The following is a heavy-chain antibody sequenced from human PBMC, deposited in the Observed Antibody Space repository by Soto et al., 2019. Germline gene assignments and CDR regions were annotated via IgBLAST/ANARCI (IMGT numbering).Heavy chain of an antibody. D-gene: IGHD3-22*01. CDR1: GGSISSDDYY. J-gene: IGHJ1*01. V-gene: IGHV4-30-4*01. CDR2: IHSSGSI. CDR3: ARDLDGLHDDTSGPFPRPG. Sequence: PSETLSLTCTVSGGSISSDDYYWSWIRQAPGRGLEWIGYIHSSGSIYYNPSLKSRATMSIDTAGNQFSLKVSSVTVADPAVYYCARDLDGLHDDTSGPFPRPGWGQGTLVTVSS.